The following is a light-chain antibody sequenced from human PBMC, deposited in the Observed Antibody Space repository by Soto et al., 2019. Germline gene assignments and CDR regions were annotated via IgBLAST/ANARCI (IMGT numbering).Light chain of an antibody. Sequence: QSALTQPPSASETPGQRVTISCSGSSSNIGSNYVYWYQQLPGTAPQLLLYKNNQRPSGVPGRFTGSKSGTSASLAISGLRSEDEADYDCAAWDDSLRGHVFGTGAKVTVL. CDR1: SSNIGSNY. CDR2: KNN. J-gene: IGLJ1*01. CDR3: AAWDDSLRGHV. V-gene: IGLV1-47*01.